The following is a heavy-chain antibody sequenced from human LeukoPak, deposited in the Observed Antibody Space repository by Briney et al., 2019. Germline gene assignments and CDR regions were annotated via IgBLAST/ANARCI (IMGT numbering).Heavy chain of an antibody. D-gene: IGHD3-22*01. Sequence: GGSPRLSCAASGFTFSSYAMSWVRQAPGKGLEWVSAISGSGGSTYYADSVKGRFTISRDNSKNTLYLQMNSLRAEDTAVYYCAKAGGWIVVAGFDYWGQGTLVTVSS. J-gene: IGHJ4*02. CDR3: AKAGGWIVVAGFDY. CDR1: GFTFSSYA. V-gene: IGHV3-23*01. CDR2: ISGSGGST.